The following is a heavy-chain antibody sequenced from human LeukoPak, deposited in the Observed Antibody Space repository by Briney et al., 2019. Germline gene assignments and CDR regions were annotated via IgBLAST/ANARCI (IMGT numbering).Heavy chain of an antibody. CDR1: GYTFTSHD. Sequence: ASVKVSCKASGYTFTSHDVIWVRQATGQGLQWIGWMNPNSGYTVYAQEFQGRVTITRDSSINTAYMELSSLRSEDTAFYYCARNRNGLDPWGQGTLVTVSS. V-gene: IGHV1-8*01. CDR2: MNPNSGYT. J-gene: IGHJ5*02. D-gene: IGHD5-24*01. CDR3: ARNRNGLDP.